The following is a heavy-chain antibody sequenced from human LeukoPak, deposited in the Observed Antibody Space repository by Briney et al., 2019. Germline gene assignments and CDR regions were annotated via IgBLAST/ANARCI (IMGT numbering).Heavy chain of an antibody. Sequence: GGSLRLSCAASGFTFINYAMHWVRQAPGKGLEWVALISYDGSDKYYADSVKGRFTISRDNSKNTLYLQMNSLRTEDTAVFYCVRDLSDTDYWGQGTLVTVSS. J-gene: IGHJ4*02. V-gene: IGHV3-30-3*01. CDR3: VRDLSDTDY. CDR2: ISYDGSDK. D-gene: IGHD3-16*02. CDR1: GFTFINYA.